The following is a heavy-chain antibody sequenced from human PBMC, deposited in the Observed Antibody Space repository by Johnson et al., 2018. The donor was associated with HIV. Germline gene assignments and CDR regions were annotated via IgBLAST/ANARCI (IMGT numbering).Heavy chain of an antibody. CDR1: GFTFSNYG. V-gene: IGHV3-33*03. J-gene: IGHJ3*02. D-gene: IGHD3-22*01. CDR3: AKDQASGYYCDAFDI. Sequence: QVQLVESGGGVVQPGRSLRLSCAASGFTFSNYGMHWVRQAPDKGLEWVAVISYDGSNKYYADSVTGRFTISRDNAKNSLYLQMNSLRVEDTAVYYCAKDQASGYYCDAFDIWGQGTMVTVSS. CDR2: ISYDGSNK.